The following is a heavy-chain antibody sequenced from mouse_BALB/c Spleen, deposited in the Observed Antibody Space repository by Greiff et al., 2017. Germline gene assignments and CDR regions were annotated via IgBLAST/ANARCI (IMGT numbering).Heavy chain of an antibody. D-gene: IGHD2-4*01. V-gene: IGHV14-4*02. CDR2: IDPENGDT. J-gene: IGHJ4*01. CDR1: GFNIKDYY. Sequence: EVKLVESGAELVRSGASVKLSCTASGFNIKDYYMHWVKQRPEQGLEWIGWIDPENGDTEYAPKFQGKATMTADTSSNTAYLQLSSLTSEDTAVYYCNFDYSYAMDYWGQGTSVTVSS. CDR3: NFDYSYAMDY.